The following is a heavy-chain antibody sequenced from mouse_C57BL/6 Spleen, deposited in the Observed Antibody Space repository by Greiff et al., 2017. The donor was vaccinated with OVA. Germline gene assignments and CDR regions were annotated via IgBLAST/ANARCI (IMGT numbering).Heavy chain of an antibody. J-gene: IGHJ2*01. V-gene: IGHV1-64*01. CDR3: ARYTTVDYFDY. CDR2: IHPNSGST. Sequence: QVQLQQPGAELVKPGASVKLSCKASGYTFTSYWMHWVKQRPGQGLEWIGMIHPNSGSTKYNEKFKSKATLTVDKSSSTAYMQLSSLTSYDSAVYCCARYTTVDYFDYWGQGTTLTVSS. CDR1: GYTFTSYW. D-gene: IGHD1-1*01.